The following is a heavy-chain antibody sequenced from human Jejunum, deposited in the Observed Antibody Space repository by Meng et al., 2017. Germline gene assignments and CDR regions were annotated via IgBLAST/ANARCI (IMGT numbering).Heavy chain of an antibody. CDR3: ARDGYTYVGGYYFDY. V-gene: IGHV1-69*08. CDR1: AGTFSTYT. Sequence: QVQLVQSGAAVKKLGSSVKVSCKASAGTFSTYTINWVRQAPGQGLEWMGKIVPVLGLADYAQKFQGRVTITADRSTSTAYMELSSLRSEDTAMYYCARDGYTYVGGYYFDYWGQGTLVTVSS. CDR2: IVPVLGLA. D-gene: IGHD6-13*01. J-gene: IGHJ4*02.